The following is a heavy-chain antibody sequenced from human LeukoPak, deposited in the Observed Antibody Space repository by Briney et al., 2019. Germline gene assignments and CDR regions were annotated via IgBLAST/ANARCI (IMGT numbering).Heavy chain of an antibody. CDR2: ISSSSSYI. J-gene: IGHJ4*02. V-gene: IGHV3-21*01. CDR1: GFTFSSYS. CDR3: ARDFSTKYSQDY. D-gene: IGHD1-26*01. Sequence: GGSLRLTCAASGFTFSSYSMNWVSQAPGKGLEWVSSISSSSSYIYHADPVKGRFTISRDNAKNSLYLQMNSLRAEDTAVYYCARDFSTKYSQDYWGQGTLVTVSS.